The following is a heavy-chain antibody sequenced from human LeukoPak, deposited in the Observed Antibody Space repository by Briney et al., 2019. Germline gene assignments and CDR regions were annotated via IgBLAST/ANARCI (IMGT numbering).Heavy chain of an antibody. CDR2: IIPIFGTA. CDR3: ARDTHTIFGADGFDP. V-gene: IGHV1-69*13. J-gene: IGHJ5*02. D-gene: IGHD3-3*01. CDR1: GGTFSSYA. Sequence: SVKVSCKASGGTFSSYAISWVRQAPGQGLEWMGGIIPIFGTANYAQKFQGRVTITADESTSTAYMELSSLRSEDTAVYYCARDTHTIFGADGFDPWGQGTLVTVSS.